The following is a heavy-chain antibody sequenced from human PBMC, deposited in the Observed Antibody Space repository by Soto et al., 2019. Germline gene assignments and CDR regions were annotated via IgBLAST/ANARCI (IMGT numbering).Heavy chain of an antibody. Sequence: QVQLQESGPGLVKPSQTLSLTCTVSGGSISSGGYYWSWIRQHPGKGLEWIGYIYYSGSTYYNPSLKSRVTISVDTSKNQCSLKLSSVTAADTAVYYCARATYYYGSGSYYRGYYFDYWGQGTLVTVSS. CDR1: GGSISSGGYY. J-gene: IGHJ4*02. D-gene: IGHD3-10*01. V-gene: IGHV4-31*03. CDR2: IYYSGST. CDR3: ARATYYYGSGSYYRGYYFDY.